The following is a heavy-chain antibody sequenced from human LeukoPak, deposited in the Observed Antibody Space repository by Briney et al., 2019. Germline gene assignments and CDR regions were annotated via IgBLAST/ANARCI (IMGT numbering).Heavy chain of an antibody. V-gene: IGHV3-7*01. CDR3: ATDGGPFDH. CDR2: IKQDGSER. Sequence: GGSLRLSCVGSGFRFSGYWMSWVRQAPGKGLEWVANIKQDGSERYYMDSVKGRFTVSRDNAKNSQYLQMNSLRVEDTAVYYCATDGGPFDHWGQGTLVTVSS. CDR1: GFRFSGYW. J-gene: IGHJ4*02. D-gene: IGHD3-3*01.